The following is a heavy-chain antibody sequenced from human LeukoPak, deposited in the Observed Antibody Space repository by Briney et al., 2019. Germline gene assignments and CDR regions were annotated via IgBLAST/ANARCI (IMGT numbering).Heavy chain of an antibody. Sequence: PSETLSLTCTVSGGSISSYYWSWIRQPPGKGLEWIGYIYYSGSTNYNPSLKSRVTISVDTSKNQFSLRLSSVTAADTAVYYCARDDTAMGSWGQGTLVTVS. D-gene: IGHD5-18*01. CDR1: GGSISSYY. J-gene: IGHJ4*02. CDR2: IYYSGST. V-gene: IGHV4-59*01. CDR3: ARDDTAMGS.